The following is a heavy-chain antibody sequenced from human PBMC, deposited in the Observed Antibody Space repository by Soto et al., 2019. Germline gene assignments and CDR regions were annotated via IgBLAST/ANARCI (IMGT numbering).Heavy chain of an antibody. Sequence: QVQVVQSGVEVRRPGSSVKVSCKASGDTFKNCVISWVRQAPGQGLEWMGGIIPLFGTTEFVQRFQGRLTITTDESTTTAYMELSRLRSEDTATYYCAAELGFGKLSVVWGQGTTVIVSS. CDR1: GDTFKNCV. CDR3: AAELGFGKLSVV. J-gene: IGHJ6*02. D-gene: IGHD3-10*01. V-gene: IGHV1-69*01. CDR2: IIPLFGTT.